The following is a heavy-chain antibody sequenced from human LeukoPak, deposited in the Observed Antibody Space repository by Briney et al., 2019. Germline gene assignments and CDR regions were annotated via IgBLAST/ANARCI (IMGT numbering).Heavy chain of an antibody. CDR1: GFPFSSYW. Sequence: GGSLRLSCAASGFPFSSYWMAWVRQAPGKGLEWVASIKQDGGETFYVDSVKGRFTISRDNAKNSLYLQMSSLRAEDSAVYYCARFETVAVNTIDYWGQGALVTVSS. J-gene: IGHJ4*02. V-gene: IGHV3-7*01. D-gene: IGHD6-19*01. CDR3: ARFETVAVNTIDY. CDR2: IKQDGGET.